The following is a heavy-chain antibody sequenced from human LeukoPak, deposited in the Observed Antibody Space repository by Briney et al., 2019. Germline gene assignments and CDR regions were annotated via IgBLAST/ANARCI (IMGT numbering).Heavy chain of an antibody. CDR1: GYTFTSHY. CDR3: ARDNVWFGETAPSHFDY. Sequence: ASVKVSCKASGYTFTSHYMHWVRQAPGQGLEWMGIINPSGGSTSYAQKFQGRVTMTRDTSTSTVYMELSSLRSEDTAVYYCARDNVWFGETAPSHFDYWGQGTLVTVSS. D-gene: IGHD3-10*01. CDR2: INPSGGST. V-gene: IGHV1-46*01. J-gene: IGHJ4*02.